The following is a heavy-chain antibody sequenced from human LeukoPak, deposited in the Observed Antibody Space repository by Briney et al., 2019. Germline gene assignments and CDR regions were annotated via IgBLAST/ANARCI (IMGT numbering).Heavy chain of an antibody. J-gene: IGHJ6*03. CDR2: ISGSGGST. V-gene: IGHV3-23*01. Sequence: GGSLRLSCAASGFTFSSYAMSWVRQAPGKGLEWVSAISGSGGSTYYADSVKGRFTISRDNSKNTLYLQMNSLRAEDTAVYYWAKSRRFPPCGGDCYYYYYMDVWGKGTTVTVSS. D-gene: IGHD2-21*02. CDR1: GFTFSSYA. CDR3: AKSRRFPPCGGDCYYYYYMDV.